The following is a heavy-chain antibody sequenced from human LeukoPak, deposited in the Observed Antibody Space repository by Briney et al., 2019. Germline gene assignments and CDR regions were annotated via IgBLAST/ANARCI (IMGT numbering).Heavy chain of an antibody. CDR3: ARDLLSGYFGDYYGMDG. V-gene: IGHV6-1*01. D-gene: IGHD5-12*01. J-gene: IGHJ6*04. Sequence: SQTLSLTCAISGDSVSSNSAAWHWIRQSPSRGLEWLGRTYYRSKWYNDYAVSVKSRITINPDTSKNQFSLQLNSVTPEDTAVYYCARDLLSGYFGDYYGMDGWGERTTLTHSP. CDR2: TYYRSKWYN. CDR1: GDSVSSNSAA.